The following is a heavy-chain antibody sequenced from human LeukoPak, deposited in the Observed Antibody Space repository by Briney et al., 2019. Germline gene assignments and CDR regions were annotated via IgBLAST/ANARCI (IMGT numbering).Heavy chain of an antibody. CDR1: GGSISSYY. J-gene: IGHJ5*02. Sequence: PSETLSLTCTVSGGSISSYYWSWIRQPAGKGLEWVGRIYISGSTNYNPSLKSRVTMSLDRFKNQFSLKLSSVTAAYTAVYYCVRDLYDSSGYTENWFDPLGQGTLVTVS. D-gene: IGHD3-22*01. CDR3: VRDLYDSSGYTENWFDP. V-gene: IGHV4-4*07. CDR2: IYISGST.